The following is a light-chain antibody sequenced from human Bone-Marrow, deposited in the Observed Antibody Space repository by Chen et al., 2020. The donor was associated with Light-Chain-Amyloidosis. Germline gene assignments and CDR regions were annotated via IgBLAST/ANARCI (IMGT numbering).Light chain of an antibody. V-gene: IGKV3-20*01. CDR2: GSS. Sequence: EIVLTQSPGTLSLSPGEGANLSCRASQTISSNYLTWYQQKFGQAPRLLIYGSSSRATGTPDRFTGSGCGTDFTRTINRLEPEDFAMYYCQQYGTSPLTFGGGTKVEIK. J-gene: IGKJ4*01. CDR3: QQYGTSPLT. CDR1: QTISSNY.